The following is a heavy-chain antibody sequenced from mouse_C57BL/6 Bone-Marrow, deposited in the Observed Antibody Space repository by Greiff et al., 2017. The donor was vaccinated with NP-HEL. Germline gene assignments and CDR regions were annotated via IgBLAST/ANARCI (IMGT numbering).Heavy chain of an antibody. D-gene: IGHD2-4*01. CDR2: FNPYNGGT. J-gene: IGHJ1*03. V-gene: IGHV1-19*01. CDR1: GYTFTDYY. Sequence: EVQLQQSGPVLVKPGASVKMSCKASGYTFTDYYMNWVKQSHGKSLEWIGVFNPYNGGTSYNQKFKGKATLTVDKSSSTAYMELNSLTSEDSAVYYCARGDYHYWYFDVWGTGTTVTVSS. CDR3: ARGDYHYWYFDV.